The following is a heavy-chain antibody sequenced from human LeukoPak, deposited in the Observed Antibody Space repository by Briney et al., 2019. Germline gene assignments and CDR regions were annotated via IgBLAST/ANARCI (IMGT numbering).Heavy chain of an antibody. J-gene: IGHJ4*02. Sequence: GGSLRLSCAASGFNFSYSWMSCVRQAPGKGLEWVANIKEDGSETYYAESVMGRFTTSRDNAENSLFLQMTSLRGEDTAVYFCARRTTIFPRRYFFDYWGQGTLVTVSS. CDR2: IKEDGSET. D-gene: IGHD3-3*01. CDR1: GFNFSYSW. V-gene: IGHV3-7*01. CDR3: ARRTTIFPRRYFFDY.